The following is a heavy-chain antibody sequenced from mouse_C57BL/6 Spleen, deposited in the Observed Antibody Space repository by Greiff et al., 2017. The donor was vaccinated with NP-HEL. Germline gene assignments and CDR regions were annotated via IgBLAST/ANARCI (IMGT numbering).Heavy chain of an antibody. D-gene: IGHD4-1*01. CDR3: TTWGTGAWFDY. V-gene: IGHV14-4*01. CDR1: GFNIKDDY. J-gene: IGHJ2*01. CDR2: IDPENGDT. Sequence: VHVKQSGAELVRPGASVKLSCTASGFNIKDDYMHWVKQRPEQGLEWIGWIDPENGDTEYASKFQGKATITADTSSNTAYLQLSSLTSEDTAVYYCTTWGTGAWFDYWGQGTTLTVSS.